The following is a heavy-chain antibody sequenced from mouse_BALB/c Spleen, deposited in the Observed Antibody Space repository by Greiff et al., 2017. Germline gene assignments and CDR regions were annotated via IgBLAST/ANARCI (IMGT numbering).Heavy chain of an antibody. D-gene: IGHD2-10*02. V-gene: IGHV1S126*01. CDR3: ASGYGCDY. Sequence: VQRVESGPQLVRPGASVKISCKASGYSFTSYWMHWVKQRPGQGLEWIGMIDPSDSETRLNQKFKDKATLTVDKSSSTAYMQLSSPTSEDSAVYYCASGYGCDYWGQGTTLTVSS. CDR2: IDPSDSET. J-gene: IGHJ2*01. CDR1: GYSFTSYW.